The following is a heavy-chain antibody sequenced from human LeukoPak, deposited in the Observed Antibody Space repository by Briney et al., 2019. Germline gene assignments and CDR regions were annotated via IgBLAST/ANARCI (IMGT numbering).Heavy chain of an antibody. CDR2: IYYSGST. D-gene: IGHD3-3*01. Sequence: PSQTLSLTCTVSGGSISSGGFYWSWIRQHPGKGLEWIGYIYYSGSTYYNPSLKSRVTISVDTSKNQFSLKLSSVTAADTAVYYCAGEADLWSGPAYMDVWGQGTTVTVSS. CDR3: AGEADLWSGPAYMDV. CDR1: GGSISSGGFY. V-gene: IGHV4-31*03. J-gene: IGHJ6*02.